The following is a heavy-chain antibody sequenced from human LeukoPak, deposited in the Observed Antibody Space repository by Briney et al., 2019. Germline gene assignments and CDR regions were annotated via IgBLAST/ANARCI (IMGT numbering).Heavy chain of an antibody. CDR3: ATLSSGSLVPYYFDY. D-gene: IGHD1-26*01. CDR2: VDPEDGET. Sequence: ASVKISCKVSGYTFTDYYMHWVQQAPGKGLEWMGLVDPEDGETIYAEKFQGRVTITADTSTDTACMELSSLRSEDTAVYYCATLSSGSLVPYYFDYWGQGTLVTVSS. J-gene: IGHJ4*02. CDR1: GYTFTDYY. V-gene: IGHV1-69-2*01.